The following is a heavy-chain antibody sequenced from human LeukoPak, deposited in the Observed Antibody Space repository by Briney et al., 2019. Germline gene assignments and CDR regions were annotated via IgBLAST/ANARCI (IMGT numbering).Heavy chain of an antibody. D-gene: IGHD6-13*01. J-gene: IGHJ5*01. CDR2: ISGYNGNT. CDR1: GYTFTTYG. V-gene: IGHV1-18*01. Sequence: GASVKVSCKTSGYTFTTYGITWVRQAPGQGLEWMGWISGYNGNTNCAQKLQDRVTLTTDTSTSTAYMELRSLRSDDTAVYYCARSAAAGPRDWFDPWGQGTTVTVSS. CDR3: ARSAAAGPRDWFDP.